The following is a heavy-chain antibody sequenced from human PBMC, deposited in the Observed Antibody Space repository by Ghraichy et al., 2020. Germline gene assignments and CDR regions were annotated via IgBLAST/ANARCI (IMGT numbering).Heavy chain of an antibody. Sequence: GGSLRLSCAASGFTFSSYGMHWVRQAPGKGLEWVAFIRYDGSNKYYADSVKGRFTISRDNSKNTLYLQMNSLRAEDTAVYYCAREGGYYYYGMDVWGQGTTVTVSS. CDR2: IRYDGSNK. CDR3: AREGGYYYYGMDV. V-gene: IGHV3-30*02. D-gene: IGHD1-26*01. CDR1: GFTFSSYG. J-gene: IGHJ6*02.